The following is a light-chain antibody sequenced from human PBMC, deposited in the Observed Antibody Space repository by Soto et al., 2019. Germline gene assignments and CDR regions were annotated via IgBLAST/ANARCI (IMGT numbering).Light chain of an antibody. CDR3: QQYGISSTWT. J-gene: IGKJ1*01. CDR2: AAS. V-gene: IGKV3-20*01. Sequence: EIVLTQSPGTLSLSPGERATLSCRASQSVSSAYLAWYQHKPGQPPTLLIYAASSRVTSIPNRYSGSGSGTDFTLTIIRLETEKFAVNYGQQYGISSTWTFGQGTKVEIK. CDR1: QSVSSAY.